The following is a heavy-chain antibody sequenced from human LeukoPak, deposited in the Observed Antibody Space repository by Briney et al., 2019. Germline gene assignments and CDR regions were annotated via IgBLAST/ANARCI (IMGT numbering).Heavy chain of an antibody. Sequence: ASETLSLTCAVYGGSFSGYYWSWIRQPPGKGLEWIGEIIHSGSTNYNPSLKSRVTISVDTSKNQFSLKLSSVTAADTAVYYCARGPITIFGVVYGMDVWGQGTTVTVSS. CDR3: ARGPITIFGVVYGMDV. J-gene: IGHJ6*02. V-gene: IGHV4-34*01. D-gene: IGHD3-3*01. CDR1: GGSFSGYY. CDR2: IIHSGST.